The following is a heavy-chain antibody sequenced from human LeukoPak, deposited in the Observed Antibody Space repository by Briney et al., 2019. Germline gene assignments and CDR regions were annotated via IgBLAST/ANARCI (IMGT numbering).Heavy chain of an antibody. CDR3: ARAKTVYGDYVFPFDL. D-gene: IGHD4-17*01. J-gene: IGHJ2*01. CDR2: IYYSGST. V-gene: IGHV4-39*07. CDR1: GGSISSSSYY. Sequence: SETLSLTCTVSGGSISSSSYYCGWIRQPPGKGLEWIGSIYYSGSTYYNPSLKSRVTISVDTSKNQFSLKLSSVTAADTAVYYCARAKTVYGDYVFPFDLWGRGTLVTVSS.